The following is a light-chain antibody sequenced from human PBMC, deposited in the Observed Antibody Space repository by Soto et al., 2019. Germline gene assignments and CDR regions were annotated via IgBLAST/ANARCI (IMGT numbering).Light chain of an antibody. CDR2: GAS. CDR1: QSVSSSN. Sequence: EIVLTQSPGTLSLSPGERATFSCRASQSVSSSNIAWYQQKRGQAPRRLIYGASIRATGIPDRFSGSGSGTDFTLTISRLEPEDFALYYCQQYHTSPLTFGQGTKVDIK. V-gene: IGKV3-20*01. J-gene: IGKJ1*01. CDR3: QQYHTSPLT.